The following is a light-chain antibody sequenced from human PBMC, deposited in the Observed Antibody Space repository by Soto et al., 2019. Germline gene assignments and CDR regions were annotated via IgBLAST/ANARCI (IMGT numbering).Light chain of an antibody. CDR3: QQYYTTPYT. J-gene: IGKJ2*01. CDR2: WAS. CDR1: QSVLYNSNSKNY. Sequence: DIVMTQSPDSLAVSLGERATINCKSSQSVLYNSNSKNYLAWYQQKPGQPPKLLIYWASTREFGVPDRFSGSGSGTDFTLSISSLQAEDVAVYYCQQYYTTPYTFGQGTKLEI. V-gene: IGKV4-1*01.